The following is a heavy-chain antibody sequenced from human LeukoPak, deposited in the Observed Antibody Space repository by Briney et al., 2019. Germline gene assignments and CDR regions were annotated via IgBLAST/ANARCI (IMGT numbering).Heavy chain of an antibody. CDR1: GYTFTGYY. D-gene: IGHD5-24*01. CDR2: INPNSGGT. V-gene: IGHV1-2*02. Sequence: ASVKVSCKASGYTFTGYYMHWVRQAPGQGLEWMGWINPNSGGTNYAQKFQGRVTMTRDMSTSTVYMELSSLRSEDTAVYYCAREDIEDWGQGTLVTVSS. CDR3: AREDIED. J-gene: IGHJ4*02.